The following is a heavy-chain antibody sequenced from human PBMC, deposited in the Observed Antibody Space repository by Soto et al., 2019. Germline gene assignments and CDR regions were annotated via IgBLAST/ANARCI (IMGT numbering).Heavy chain of an antibody. CDR3: ARVAYYYDSSGYYEAPFDY. CDR1: GGSISSGGYS. D-gene: IGHD3-22*01. V-gene: IGHV4-30-2*01. J-gene: IGHJ4*02. CDR2: IYHSGST. Sequence: KTSETLSLTCAVSGGSISSGGYSWSWIRQPPGKGLEWIGYIYHSGSTYYNPSLKSRVTISVDRSKNQFSLKLSSVTAADTAVYYCARVAYYYDSSGYYEAPFDYWGQGTLVTVSS.